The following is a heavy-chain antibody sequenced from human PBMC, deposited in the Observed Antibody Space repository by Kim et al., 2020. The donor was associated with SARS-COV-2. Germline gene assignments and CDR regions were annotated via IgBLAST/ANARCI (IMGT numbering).Heavy chain of an antibody. CDR3: AKVTPGSYQWEGVYYYGMDV. D-gene: IGHD3-10*01. J-gene: IGHJ6*02. CDR2: ISGSGGST. CDR1: GFTFSSYA. V-gene: IGHV3-23*01. Sequence: GGSLRLSCAASGFTFSSYAMSWVRQAPGKGLEWVSAISGSGGSTYYADSVKGRFTISRDNSKNTLYLQMNSLRAEDTAVYYCAKVTPGSYQWEGVYYYGMDVWGQGTTVTVSS.